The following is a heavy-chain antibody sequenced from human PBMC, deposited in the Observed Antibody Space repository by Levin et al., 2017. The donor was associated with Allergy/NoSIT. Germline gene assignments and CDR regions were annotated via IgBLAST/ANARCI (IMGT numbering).Heavy chain of an antibody. Sequence: PGGSLRLSCAASGFTFSSYGMHWVRQAPGKGLEWVAVISSDGRKKFYADSVKGRFTISRDNSKNTLDLQMTSRRAEDTSVDYCAKDVYGSGWYPLGNDAFEMWGQGTKVSVSS. CDR3: AKDVYGSGWYPLGNDAFEM. J-gene: IGHJ3*02. D-gene: IGHD6-19*01. V-gene: IGHV3-30*18. CDR1: GFTFSSYG. CDR2: ISSDGRKK.